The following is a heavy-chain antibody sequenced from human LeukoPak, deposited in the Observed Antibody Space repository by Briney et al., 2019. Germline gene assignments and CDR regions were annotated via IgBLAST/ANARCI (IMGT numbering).Heavy chain of an antibody. V-gene: IGHV3-53*01. CDR3: ARSILTCYYYFDY. CDR1: GFTVSSNY. J-gene: IGHJ4*02. D-gene: IGHD3-9*01. CDR2: IYSGGST. Sequence: SGGSLRLSCAASGFTVSSNYMSWVRQAPGKGLEWVSVIYSGGSTYYADSVKGRFTISRDNSKNTLYLQMNSLRAEDTAVYYCARSILTCYYYFDYWGQGTLVTVSS.